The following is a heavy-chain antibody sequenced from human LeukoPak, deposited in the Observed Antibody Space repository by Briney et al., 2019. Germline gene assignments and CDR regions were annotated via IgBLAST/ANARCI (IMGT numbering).Heavy chain of an antibody. J-gene: IGHJ4*02. V-gene: IGHV4-31*03. CDR1: GGSISSGGYY. CDR3: ARPETVSGWFYFDY. Sequence: PSETLSLTCTVSGGSISSGGYYWSWIRQHPGKGLEWIGYIYYSGSTYYNPSLKSRVTISVDTSKNQFSLKLSSVTAADTAVYYCARPETVSGWFYFDYWGQGTLVTVSS. CDR2: IYYSGST. D-gene: IGHD6-19*01.